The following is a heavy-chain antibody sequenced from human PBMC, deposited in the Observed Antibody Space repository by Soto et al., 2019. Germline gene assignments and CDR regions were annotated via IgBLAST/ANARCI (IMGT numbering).Heavy chain of an antibody. D-gene: IGHD3-22*01. CDR1: GITFSTYA. CDR3: ARDYYDRSGYSHSSVY. Sequence: GGSLRLSCAASGITFSTYAMHWVRQAPGKGLEWVAVISYDGGNKYYADSVKGRFTISRDNSKNALSPQMNSLRAEDTAVYYCARDYYDRSGYSHSSVYWGQGTLVTVSS. J-gene: IGHJ4*02. CDR2: ISYDGGNK. V-gene: IGHV3-30-3*01.